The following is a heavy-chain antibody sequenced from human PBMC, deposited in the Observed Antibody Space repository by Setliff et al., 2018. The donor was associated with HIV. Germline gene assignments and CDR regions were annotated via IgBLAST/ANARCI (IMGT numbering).Heavy chain of an antibody. CDR1: GGSFSGYY. V-gene: IGHV4-34*01. D-gene: IGHD3-10*01. CDR3: ARGPSINTIRARGYYMDV. Sequence: KPSETLSLTCAVYGGSFSGYYWGWIRQPPGKGLEWIGSIYYSGSTYYNPSLKSRVTISVDTSKNQFPLNLSSVTAADTAVYYCARGPSINTIRARGYYMDVWGKGTTVTVSS. J-gene: IGHJ6*03. CDR2: IYYSGST.